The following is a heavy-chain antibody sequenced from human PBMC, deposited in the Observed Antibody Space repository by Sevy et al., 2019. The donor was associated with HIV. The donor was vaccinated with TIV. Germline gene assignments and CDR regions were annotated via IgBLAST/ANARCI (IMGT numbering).Heavy chain of an antibody. Sequence: GGSLRLSCAASGFTFSDYGMHWVRQAPGKGLEWVAVIWYDGSNKYYAESVKGRFTISRGNSKNTLYVQMNSLRAEDTAVYYCARDKLLPVMITMVRGALSYYFDYWGQGTLVTVSS. J-gene: IGHJ4*02. CDR2: IWYDGSNK. CDR1: GFTFSDYG. V-gene: IGHV3-33*01. CDR3: ARDKLLPVMITMVRGALSYYFDY. D-gene: IGHD3-10*01.